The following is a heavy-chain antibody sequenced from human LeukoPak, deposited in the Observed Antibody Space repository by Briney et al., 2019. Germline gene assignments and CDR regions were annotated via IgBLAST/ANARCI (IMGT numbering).Heavy chain of an antibody. V-gene: IGHV1-8*01. D-gene: IGHD2-15*01. CDR2: VNPNSGNT. J-gene: IGHJ6*02. Sequence: ASVKVCCKAAGYAFTSCDINLVRQATGQGLGWMGWVNPNSGNTGYAQKVQGRVTMTRNTSISTAYMELSSLRSEDTAVYSCARALSFAATPGYYYGMDVWGQGTTVTVSS. CDR3: ARALSFAATPGYYYGMDV. CDR1: GYAFTSCD.